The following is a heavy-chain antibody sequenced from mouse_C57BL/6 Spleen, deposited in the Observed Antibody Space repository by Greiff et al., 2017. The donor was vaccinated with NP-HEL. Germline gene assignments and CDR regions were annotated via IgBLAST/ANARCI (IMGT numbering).Heavy chain of an antibody. Sequence: QVQLQQSGAELARPGASVKLSCKASGYTFTSYGISWVKQRTGQGLEWIGEIYPRSGNTYYNEKFKGKATLTADKSSSTAYMELRSLTSEDSAVYFCARGGYYGSREPSDYWGQGTTLTVSS. D-gene: IGHD1-1*01. CDR3: ARGGYYGSREPSDY. J-gene: IGHJ2*01. CDR2: IYPRSGNT. CDR1: GYTFTSYG. V-gene: IGHV1-81*01.